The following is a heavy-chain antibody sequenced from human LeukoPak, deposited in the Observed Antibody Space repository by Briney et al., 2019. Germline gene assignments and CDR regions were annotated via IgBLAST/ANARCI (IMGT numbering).Heavy chain of an antibody. V-gene: IGHV3-48*02. CDR1: GFTFSSYS. Sequence: GGSLRLSCAASGFTFSSYSMNWVRQAPGKGLVWVSYISSSSSTIYYADSVKGRFTISRDNAKNSLYLQMNSLRDEDTAVYYCARGRKSSDPRWFDPWGQGTLVTVSS. CDR3: ARGRKSSDPRWFDP. J-gene: IGHJ5*02. D-gene: IGHD3-22*01. CDR2: ISSSSSTI.